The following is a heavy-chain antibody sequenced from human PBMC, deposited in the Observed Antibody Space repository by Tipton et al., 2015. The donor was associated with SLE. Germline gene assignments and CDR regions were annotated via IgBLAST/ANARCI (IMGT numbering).Heavy chain of an antibody. V-gene: IGHV3-30*02. CDR1: GFDFSDYG. J-gene: IGHJ6*02. Sequence: SLRLSCVASGFDFSDYGMHWVRQAPGKGLEWVAFIHYDGNNQYYADSVKGRFTISRDNSKNTLYLQMNSLRHEDKAIYYCAKRIGYSGWFVNYYYGMDVWGQGTTVTVSS. CDR2: IHYDGNNQ. D-gene: IGHD6-19*01. CDR3: AKRIGYSGWFVNYYYGMDV.